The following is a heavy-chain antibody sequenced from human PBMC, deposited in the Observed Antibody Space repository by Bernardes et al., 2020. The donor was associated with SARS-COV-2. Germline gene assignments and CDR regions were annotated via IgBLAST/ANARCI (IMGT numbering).Heavy chain of an antibody. J-gene: IGHJ4*02. CDR1: GFTFSSYA. V-gene: IGHV3-30-3*01. Sequence: GGSLRLSCAASGFTFSSYAMHWVRQAPGKGLEWVAVISYDGSNKYYADSVKGRFTISRDNSKNTLYLQMNSLRAEDTAVYYCARGRGSYRSVFDYWGQGTLVTVSS. D-gene: IGHD1-26*01. CDR2: ISYDGSNK. CDR3: ARGRGSYRSVFDY.